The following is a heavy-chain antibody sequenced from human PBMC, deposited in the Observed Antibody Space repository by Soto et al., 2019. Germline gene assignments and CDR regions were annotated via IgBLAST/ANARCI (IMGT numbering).Heavy chain of an antibody. D-gene: IGHD6-6*01. J-gene: IGHJ4*02. V-gene: IGHV4-59*08. CDR3: ARQSIAARPDFDY. Sequence: SETLSLTCTVSGGSISSYYWSWIRQPPGKGLEWIGNIYYSGSTNYNPSLKSRVTISVDTSKNQFSLKLSSVTAADTAVYYCARQSIAARPDFDYWGQGTLVTVSS. CDR2: IYYSGST. CDR1: GGSISSYY.